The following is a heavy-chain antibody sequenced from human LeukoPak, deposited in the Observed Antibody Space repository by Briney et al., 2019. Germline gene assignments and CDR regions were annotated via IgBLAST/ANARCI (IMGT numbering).Heavy chain of an antibody. V-gene: IGHV4-59*01. CDR1: GGSISSYY. D-gene: IGHD1-26*01. CDR3: ARGGGSYYGSFDI. Sequence: SETLSLTCTVSGGSISSYYWSWIRQPPGKGLEWIGYIYYSGSTNYNPSLKSRVTILVDTSKNQFSLKLSSVTAADTAVYYCARGGGSYYGSFDIWGQGTMVTVSS. J-gene: IGHJ3*02. CDR2: IYYSGST.